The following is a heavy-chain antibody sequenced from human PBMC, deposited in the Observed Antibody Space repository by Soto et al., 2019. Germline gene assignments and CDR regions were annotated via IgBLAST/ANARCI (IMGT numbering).Heavy chain of an antibody. V-gene: IGHV4-31*03. CDR1: GGSISSGGYY. Sequence: SETLSLTCTVSGGSISSGGYYWSWVRQHPGKGLEWIGYIYYSGSTYYNPSLKSRVTISVDTSKNQFSLKLSSVTAADTAVYYCARTWGPDSSGSSDYWGQGILVTVSS. J-gene: IGHJ4*02. CDR2: IYYSGST. CDR3: ARTWGPDSSGSSDY. D-gene: IGHD3-22*01.